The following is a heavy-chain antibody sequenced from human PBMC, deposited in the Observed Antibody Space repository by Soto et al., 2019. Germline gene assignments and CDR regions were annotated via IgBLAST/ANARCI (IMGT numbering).Heavy chain of an antibody. V-gene: IGHV4-59*01. D-gene: IGHD6-6*01. CDR2: IYYSEST. Sequence: LSLTCTVSGGSISSYYWSWIRQPPGKGLEWIGYIYYSESTNYNPSLKSRVTISVDTSKNQFSLKLSSVTAADTAVYYCARILYSSSPPRYYYYGMDVWGQGTTVTVSS. CDR1: GGSISSYY. J-gene: IGHJ6*02. CDR3: ARILYSSSPPRYYYYGMDV.